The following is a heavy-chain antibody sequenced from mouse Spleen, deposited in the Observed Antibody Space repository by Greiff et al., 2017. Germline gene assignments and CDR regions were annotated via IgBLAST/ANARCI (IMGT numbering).Heavy chain of an antibody. D-gene: IGHD1-1*01. V-gene: IGHV2-2*01. CDR3: ERDGHYYGSSYGVFAY. Sequence: QVQLQQSGPGLVQPSQSLSITCTVSGFSLTSYGVHWVRQSPGKGLEWLGVIWSGGSTDYNAAFISRLSISKDNSKRQVFFKMNSLQADDTAIYYCERDGHYYGSSYGVFAYWGRGTLVTVSS. CDR1: GFSLTSYG. J-gene: IGHJ3*01. CDR2: IWSGGST.